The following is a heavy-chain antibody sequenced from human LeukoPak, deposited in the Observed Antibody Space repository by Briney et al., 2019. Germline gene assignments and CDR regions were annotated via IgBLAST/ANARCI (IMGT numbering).Heavy chain of an antibody. CDR3: ARDKTGSTAAEE. V-gene: IGHV1-18*01. CDR2: ISANNGNT. CDR1: GYTFTSFG. Sequence: ASVKVSCKTSGYTFTSFGISWVRQAPGQGLEWMGWISANNGNTNYAQKVQGRVTMTTDTSTSTAYMELRSLRSDDTAIYYCARDKTGSTAAEEWGQGTLVIVSS. D-gene: IGHD6-13*01. J-gene: IGHJ4*02.